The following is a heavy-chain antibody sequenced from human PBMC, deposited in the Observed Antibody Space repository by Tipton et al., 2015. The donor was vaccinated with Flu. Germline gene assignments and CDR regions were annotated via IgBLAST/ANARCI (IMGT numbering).Heavy chain of an antibody. CDR1: GGTFSSYA. Sequence: QVQLVQSGAEVKKPGSSVKVSCKASGGTFSSYAISWVRQAPGQGLEWMGRIIPIFGTANYAQKFQGRVTITADESTSTAYMELSSLRSEDTAVYYCATGDLVVVTAISPGGAFDIWGQGTMVTVSS. CDR2: IIPIFGTA. V-gene: IGHV1-69*18. J-gene: IGHJ3*02. D-gene: IGHD2-21*02. CDR3: ATGDLVVVTAISPGGAFDI.